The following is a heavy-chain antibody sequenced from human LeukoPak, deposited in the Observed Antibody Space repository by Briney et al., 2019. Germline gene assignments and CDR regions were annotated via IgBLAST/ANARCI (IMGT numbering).Heavy chain of an antibody. V-gene: IGHV4-34*01. J-gene: IGHJ6*04. CDR1: GGSFSGYY. CDR2: INPSGST. Sequence: SETLSLTCAVYGGSFSGYYWSWIRQPPGKGLEWIGEINPSGSTNYNPSLKSRVTISVDTSKNQFSLKLSSVTAADTAVYYCARGRGGSSWSSSGMDVWGKGTTVTVSS. CDR3: ARGRGGSSWSSSGMDV. D-gene: IGHD6-13*01.